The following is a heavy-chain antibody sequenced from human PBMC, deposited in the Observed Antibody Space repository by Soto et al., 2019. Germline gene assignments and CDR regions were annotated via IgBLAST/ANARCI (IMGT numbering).Heavy chain of an antibody. D-gene: IGHD6-19*01. CDR1: GGSISRYY. J-gene: IGHJ5*02. Sequence: SETMSLTCNVSGGSISRYYWSWIRQPPGKGLEWIGYIHYSGSTNYIPSLKCRVTISVDTSKNQFSLKLTSVTAADTAVYFCARVPAVASTIPTLWFDPWGQGTLVTVSS. CDR2: IHYSGST. CDR3: ARVPAVASTIPTLWFDP. V-gene: IGHV4-59*01.